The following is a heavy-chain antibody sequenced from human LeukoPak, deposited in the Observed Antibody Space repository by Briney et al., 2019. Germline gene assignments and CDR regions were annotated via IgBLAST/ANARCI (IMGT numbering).Heavy chain of an antibody. CDR3: AREDDYYDSSGYYYYFDY. J-gene: IGHJ4*02. CDR1: GYTFTSYG. CDR2: ISAYNGNT. D-gene: IGHD3-22*01. V-gene: IGHV1-18*01. Sequence: ASVKVSCKASGYTFTSYGISWVRQAPGQGLEWMGWISAYNGNTNYAQKLQGRVTMTTDTSTSTAYMELRSLRSDDTAVYYCAREDDYYDSSGYYYYFDYWGQGTLVTVSS.